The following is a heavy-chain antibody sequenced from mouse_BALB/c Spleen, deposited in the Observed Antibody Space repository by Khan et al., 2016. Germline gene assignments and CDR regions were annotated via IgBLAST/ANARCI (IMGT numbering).Heavy chain of an antibody. V-gene: IGHV4-1*02. CDR2: INPDSYTI. Sequence: EVKLLESGGGLVHPGGSLKLSCAASGFDFSRYWMSWVRQAPGKGLEWIGEINPDSYTINYTPSLKDKFILYRDNAKNTRYLQMSNVRSENTALYDCARAWYYGYLAYWGQGTLVTVSA. CDR1: GFDFSRYW. J-gene: IGHJ3*01. CDR3: ARAWYYGYLAY. D-gene: IGHD1-1*01.